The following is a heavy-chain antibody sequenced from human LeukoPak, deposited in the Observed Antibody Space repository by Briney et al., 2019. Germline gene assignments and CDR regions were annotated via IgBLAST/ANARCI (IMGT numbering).Heavy chain of an antibody. J-gene: IGHJ4*02. CDR3: ASPRVISTDYFDY. CDR2: ISGSGAST. D-gene: IGHD2/OR15-2a*01. CDR1: GSTFSSYS. Sequence: GGSLRLSCAASGSTFSSYSMNWVRQAPGKGLEWVSAISGSGASTFYADSVKGRFTISRDNSKNTLYLQMSSLRAEDTAVYYCASPRVISTDYFDYWGQGTLVTVSS. V-gene: IGHV3-23*01.